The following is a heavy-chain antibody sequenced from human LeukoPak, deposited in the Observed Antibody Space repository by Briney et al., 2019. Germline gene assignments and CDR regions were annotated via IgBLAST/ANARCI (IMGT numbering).Heavy chain of an antibody. CDR3: SRAVTEAGAKYYFDY. V-gene: IGHV3-49*04. CDR2: IRSKAYGGTT. CDR1: GFIFGDYA. J-gene: IGHJ4*02. Sequence: GGSLRLSCTPSGFIFGDYAMSWVRQAPGKGLEWVGFIRSKAYGGTTEYAASVKGRFTISRDDSEGIAYLQMNSLKTEDTAVYYCSRAVTEAGAKYYFDYWGQGTLVTVSS. D-gene: IGHD6-13*01.